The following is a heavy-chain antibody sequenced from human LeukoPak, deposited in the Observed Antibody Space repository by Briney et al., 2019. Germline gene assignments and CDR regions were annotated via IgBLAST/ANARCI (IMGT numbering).Heavy chain of an antibody. CDR2: IYTSGST. Sequence: PSETLSLTCTVSGGSISSYYWSWIRQPAGKGLEWIGRIYTSGSTNYNPPLTSRVTISVDTAKNKFSLKLSSVTAADTAVYYCARERSKQWLVQGGAFDYWGQGTLVTVSS. J-gene: IGHJ4*02. V-gene: IGHV4-4*07. D-gene: IGHD6-19*01. CDR1: GGSISSYY. CDR3: ARERSKQWLVQGGAFDY.